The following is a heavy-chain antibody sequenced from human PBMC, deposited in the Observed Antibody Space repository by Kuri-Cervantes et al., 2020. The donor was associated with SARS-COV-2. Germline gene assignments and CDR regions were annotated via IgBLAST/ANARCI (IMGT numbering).Heavy chain of an antibody. CDR2: IIPIFGTA. Sequence: SVKVSCKASGGAFSSYAISWVRQAPGQGLEWMGGIIPIFGTANYAQKFQGRVTITADKSTSTAYMELSSLRSEDTAVYYCARDAIRDGYNEGYWGQGTLVTVSS. J-gene: IGHJ4*02. V-gene: IGHV1-69*06. CDR1: GGAFSSYA. D-gene: IGHD5-24*01. CDR3: ARDAIRDGYNEGY.